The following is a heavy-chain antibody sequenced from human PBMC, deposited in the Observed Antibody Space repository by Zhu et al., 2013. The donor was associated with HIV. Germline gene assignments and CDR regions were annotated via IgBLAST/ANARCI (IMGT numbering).Heavy chain of an antibody. CDR3: ARIGLTNTGYSSGWY. Sequence: QVQLQESGPGLVKPSETLSLTCTVSGGSISSSSYYWGWIRQPPGKGLEWIGSIYYSGSTYYNPSLKSRVTISVDTSKNQFSLKLSSVTAADTAVYYCARIGLTNTGYSSGWYWGQGTLVTVSS. V-gene: IGHV4-39*07. CDR1: GGSISSSSYY. D-gene: IGHD6-19*01. CDR2: IYYSGST. J-gene: IGHJ4*02.